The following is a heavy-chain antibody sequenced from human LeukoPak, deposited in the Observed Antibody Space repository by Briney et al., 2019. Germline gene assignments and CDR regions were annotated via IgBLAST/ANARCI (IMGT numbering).Heavy chain of an antibody. Sequence: PGGSLRLSCAASGFTFSSYWMHWVRQAPGKGLVWVSRISSDGSSTTYADSVKGRFTISRDNAKNTLYLQMNSLRVEDTAMYYCVKDPSVMGDYWGQGTLVTVSS. CDR3: VKDPSVMGDY. J-gene: IGHJ4*02. CDR2: ISSDGSST. D-gene: IGHD3-16*01. V-gene: IGHV3-74*01. CDR1: GFTFSSYW.